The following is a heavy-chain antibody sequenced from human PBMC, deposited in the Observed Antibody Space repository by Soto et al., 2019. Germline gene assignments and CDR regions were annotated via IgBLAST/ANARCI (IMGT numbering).Heavy chain of an antibody. CDR2: IYHSGST. CDR3: ARGRWLQQFDY. CDR1: GGSISSGGYS. D-gene: IGHD5-12*01. Sequence: TLSLTCAVSGGSISSGGYSWSWIRQPPGKGLEWIGYIYHSGSTYYNPSLKSRVTISVDRSKNQFSLKLSSVTAADTAVYYCARGRWLQQFDYWGQGTLVTVSS. J-gene: IGHJ4*02. V-gene: IGHV4-30-2*01.